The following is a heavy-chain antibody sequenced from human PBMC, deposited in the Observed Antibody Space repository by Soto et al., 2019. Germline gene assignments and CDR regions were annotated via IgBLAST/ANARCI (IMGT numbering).Heavy chain of an antibody. Sequence: QVKLVQSGTEVKQPGASMKVSCKASGYSFATSGISWVRQAPGQGLEWMGWISAYNGNTNYDQKLQVRVSMTTDTSTSTAYLELRNLRSDDTAVYYCARAGQYYDSSGYANWGQGTLVTVSS. CDR3: ARAGQYYDSSGYAN. J-gene: IGHJ4*02. CDR1: GYSFATSG. D-gene: IGHD3-22*01. V-gene: IGHV1-18*01. CDR2: ISAYNGNT.